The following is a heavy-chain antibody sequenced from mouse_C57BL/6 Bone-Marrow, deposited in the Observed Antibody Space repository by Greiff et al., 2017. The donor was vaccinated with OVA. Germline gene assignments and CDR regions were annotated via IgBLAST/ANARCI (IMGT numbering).Heavy chain of an antibody. V-gene: IGHV1-76*01. CDR1: GYTFTDYY. Sequence: QVQLQQSGAELVRPGASVKLSCKASGYTFTDYYINWVKQRPGQGLEWIARIYPGSGNTYYNEKFKGKATLTAEKSSSTAYMQLSSLTSEDSAVYFCHEGNYAMDYWGQGTSVTVSS. J-gene: IGHJ4*01. CDR3: HEGNYAMDY. CDR2: IYPGSGNT.